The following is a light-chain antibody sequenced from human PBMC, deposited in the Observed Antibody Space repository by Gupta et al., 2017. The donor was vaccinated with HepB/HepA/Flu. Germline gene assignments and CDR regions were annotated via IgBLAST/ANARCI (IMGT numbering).Light chain of an antibody. V-gene: IGLV1-40*01. J-gene: IGLJ2*01. CDR2: GNS. CDR3: QSYDSSLSGPVV. CDR1: SSNIGAGYD. Sequence: QSVLTQPPPVSGAPGQRVTIPCTGSSSNIGAGYDVHWYQQLPGTAPKLLIYGNSNRPSGVPDRFSGSKSGTSASLAITGLQAEDEADYYCQSYDSSLSGPVVFGGGTKLTVL.